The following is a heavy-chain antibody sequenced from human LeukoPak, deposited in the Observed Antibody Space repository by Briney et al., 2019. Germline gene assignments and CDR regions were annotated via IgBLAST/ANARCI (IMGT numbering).Heavy chain of an antibody. V-gene: IGHV1-2*02. Sequence: ASVEVSCKASGYTFTGYYMHWVRQAPGQGLEWMGWINPNSGGTNYAQKFQGRVTMTRDTSISTAYMELSRLRSDDTAVYYCARGPPFSSSWSLIYFDYWGQGTLVTVSS. CDR2: INPNSGGT. J-gene: IGHJ4*02. D-gene: IGHD6-13*01. CDR1: GYTFTGYY. CDR3: ARGPPFSSSWSLIYFDY.